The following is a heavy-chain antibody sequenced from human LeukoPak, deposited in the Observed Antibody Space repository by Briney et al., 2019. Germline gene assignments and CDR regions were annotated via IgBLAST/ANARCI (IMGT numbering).Heavy chain of an antibody. D-gene: IGHD3-22*01. CDR1: GYTFSIYA. CDR3: AKDRPNYYGSNGHYYRRDGDY. Sequence: PGGSLRLSCAASGYTFSIYAMSWVRQAPGKGLQWVSPITSSGDGTYYADSVKDRFTISRDNSTNILYLQMNSLRVEDTAVYFCAKDRPNYYGSNGHYYRRDGDYWGQGTLVTVSS. J-gene: IGHJ4*02. CDR2: ITSSGDGT. V-gene: IGHV3-23*01.